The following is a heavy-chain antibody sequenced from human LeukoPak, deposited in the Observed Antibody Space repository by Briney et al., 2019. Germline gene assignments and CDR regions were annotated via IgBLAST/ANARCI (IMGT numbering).Heavy chain of an antibody. V-gene: IGHV1-18*01. Sequence: ASVKVSCKASGYTFTNFGISWVRQAPGRGLEWMGWISAYNGHTNYAQSLQGRVTMATDTSTTTAYMELRSLKSDDRAVYYCARVRGLVLYYGLDVWGQGTTVTVSS. D-gene: IGHD6-19*01. J-gene: IGHJ6*02. CDR3: ARVRGLVLYYGLDV. CDR2: ISAYNGHT. CDR1: GYTFTNFG.